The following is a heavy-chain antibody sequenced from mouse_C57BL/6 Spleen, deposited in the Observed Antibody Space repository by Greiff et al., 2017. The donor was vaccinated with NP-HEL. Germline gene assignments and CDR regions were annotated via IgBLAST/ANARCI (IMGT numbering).Heavy chain of an antibody. CDR3: ARLAQASYFDY. Sequence: QVQLQQSGSSPARPGASVKLSCKASGYTFTSYGISWVKQRTGPGLEWIGEISHRSGNTYYNDGCKGKATLTADKSSSTAYMELRSLTSEDSAVYFCARLAQASYFDYWVQSTTLTVSS. J-gene: IGHJ2*01. CDR1: GYTFTSYG. V-gene: IGHV1-81*01. CDR2: ISHRSGNT. D-gene: IGHD3-2*02.